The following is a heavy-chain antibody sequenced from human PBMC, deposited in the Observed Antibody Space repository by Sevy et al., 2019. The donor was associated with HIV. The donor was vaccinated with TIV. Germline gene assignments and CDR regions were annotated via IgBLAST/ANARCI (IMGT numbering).Heavy chain of an antibody. J-gene: IGHJ5*02. CDR3: ARVGSPPQDFSSGYGVERFFWFDP. Sequence: ASVKVSYKASGYTFTSYDINWVRQATGQGLEWMGWMTPNSGNTGCAQKFQGRVTMTRDTSISTAYMELSSLRSEDTAVYYCARVGSPPQDFSSGYGVERFFWFDPWGQGTLVTVSS. V-gene: IGHV1-8*01. CDR1: GYTFTSYD. CDR2: MTPNSGNT. D-gene: IGHD3-3*01.